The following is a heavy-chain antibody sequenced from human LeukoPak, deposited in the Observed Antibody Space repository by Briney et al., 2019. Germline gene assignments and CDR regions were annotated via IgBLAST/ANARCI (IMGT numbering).Heavy chain of an antibody. CDR2: INHSGST. Sequence: PSETLSLTCTVSGGSISSYYWSWIRQPPGKGLEWIGEINHSGSTNYNPSLKSRVTISVDTSKNQFSLKLSSVTAADTAVYYCARVRYGSGSYYRGWFDPWGQGTLVTVSS. D-gene: IGHD3-10*01. CDR3: ARVRYGSGSYYRGWFDP. V-gene: IGHV4-34*01. CDR1: GGSISSYY. J-gene: IGHJ5*02.